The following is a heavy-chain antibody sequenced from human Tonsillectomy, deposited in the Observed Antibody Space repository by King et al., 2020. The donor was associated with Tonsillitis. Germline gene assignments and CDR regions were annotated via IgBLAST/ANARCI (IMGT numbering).Heavy chain of an antibody. V-gene: IGHV3-21*01. CDR1: GFTFSSYF. J-gene: IGHJ2*01. CDR3: ARQEGTYGGNSDWYFDL. D-gene: IGHD4-23*01. Sequence: EEQLVQSGGGLVKPGGSLRLSCAASGFTFSSYFMNWVRQAPGKGLEWVSSISDSSSYIYYADSVKGRFTISRDNAKNSLYLQMNSLRAEDTAVYYCARQEGTYGGNSDWYFDLWGRGTLVTVSS. CDR2: ISDSSSYI.